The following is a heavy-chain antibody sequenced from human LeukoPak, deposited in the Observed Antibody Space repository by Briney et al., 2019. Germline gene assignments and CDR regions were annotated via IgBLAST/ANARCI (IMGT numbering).Heavy chain of an antibody. CDR3: AKASTSSSWYVDY. V-gene: IGHV3-9*01. CDR2: ISWNSGSI. CDR1: GFTFDDYA. Sequence: GGSLRLSCAASGFTFDDYAMHWVRQAPGKGLEWDSGISWNSGSIGYADSVKGRFTISRDNAKNSLYLQMNSLRAEDTALYYCAKASTSSSWYVDYWGQGTPVTVSS. D-gene: IGHD6-13*01. J-gene: IGHJ4*02.